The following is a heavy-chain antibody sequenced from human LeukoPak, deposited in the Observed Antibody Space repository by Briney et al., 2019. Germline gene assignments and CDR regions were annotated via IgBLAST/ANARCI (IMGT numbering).Heavy chain of an antibody. V-gene: IGHV3-74*01. CDR2: INSDGSST. D-gene: IGHD7-27*01. J-gene: IGHJ4*02. CDR3: ARGNWGIDY. CDR1: GFTFSSYW. Sequence: GALRLSCAASGFTFSSYWMHWVRQAPGKGLVWVSHINSDGSSTSYADSVKGRFTISRDNAKDTLYLQMNSLRAEDTAVYYCARGNWGIDYWGQGTLVTVSS.